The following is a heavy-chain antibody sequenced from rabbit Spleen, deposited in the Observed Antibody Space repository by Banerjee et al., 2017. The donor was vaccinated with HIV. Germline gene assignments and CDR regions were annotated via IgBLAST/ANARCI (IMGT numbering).Heavy chain of an antibody. J-gene: IGHJ4*01. Sequence: QSLEESGGDLVKPGASLTLTCKASGFSFSSGYYMCWVRQAPGKGLEGIACIYGGNSNTYYATWAKGRFTITKTSSTTVTLQMTSLTAADTATYFCARDGDGGSGRRYFKLWGPGTLVTVS. CDR3: ARDGDGGSGRRYFKL. D-gene: IGHD1-1*01. CDR1: GFSFSSGYY. CDR2: IYGGNSNT. V-gene: IGHV1S40*01.